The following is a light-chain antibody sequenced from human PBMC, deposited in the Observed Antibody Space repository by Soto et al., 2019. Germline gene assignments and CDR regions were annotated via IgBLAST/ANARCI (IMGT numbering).Light chain of an antibody. CDR3: QQYNNWPIT. CDR1: QSVSSN. J-gene: IGKJ5*01. CDR2: DAS. V-gene: IGKV3D-15*01. Sequence: EIVMTQSTATLSVSPGERATLSCRASQSVSSNLAWYQQKPGQAPRLLIYDASTRATGTPARFSGSGSGTKFTLSISSLQSEDFAVYYCQQYNNWPITFGQGTRLEIK.